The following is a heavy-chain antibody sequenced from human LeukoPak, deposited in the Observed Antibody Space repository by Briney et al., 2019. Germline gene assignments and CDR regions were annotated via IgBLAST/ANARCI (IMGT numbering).Heavy chain of an antibody. CDR2: IYYTGRT. CDR1: GGSISSFS. CDR3: ARDPSRYFDY. V-gene: IGHV4-59*01. Sequence: SETLSLTCSVSGGSISSFSWSWIRQPPGKGLEWIGDIYYTGRTNYNPSLKSRVTISVDTTKNQFSLKLTSVTPADTAVYYCARDPSRYFDYWGQGTLVTVSS. J-gene: IGHJ4*02.